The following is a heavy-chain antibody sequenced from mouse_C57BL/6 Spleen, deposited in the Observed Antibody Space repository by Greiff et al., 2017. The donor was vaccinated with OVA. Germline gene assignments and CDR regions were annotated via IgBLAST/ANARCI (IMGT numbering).Heavy chain of an antibody. D-gene: IGHD2-4*01. V-gene: IGHV5-6*01. CDR3: ARRGDYVWFAY. J-gene: IGHJ3*01. CDR2: ISSGGSYT. CDR1: GFTFSSYG. Sequence: DVQLVESGGDLVKPGGSLKLSCAASGFTFSSYGMSWVRQTPDKRLEWVATISSGGSYTYYPDSVKGRFTISRDNAKNTLYLQMSSLKSEDTAMYYCARRGDYVWFAYWGQGTLVTVSA.